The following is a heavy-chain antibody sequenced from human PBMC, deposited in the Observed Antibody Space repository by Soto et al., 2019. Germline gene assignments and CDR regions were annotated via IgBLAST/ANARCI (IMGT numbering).Heavy chain of an antibody. CDR1: GLTVTTTH. J-gene: IGHJ4*02. D-gene: IGHD2-2*01. CDR3: ARPLHRYDGPDY. CDR2: VYSSGTI. V-gene: IGHV3-53*01. Sequence: PGGSLRLSCAASGLTVTTTHMGWVRQAPGKGLEWVSVVYSSGTIYYIDSVKGRFTMSRDTSKSTVYLQMNSLRAEDTAVYYCARPLHRYDGPDYWGQGILVTVSS.